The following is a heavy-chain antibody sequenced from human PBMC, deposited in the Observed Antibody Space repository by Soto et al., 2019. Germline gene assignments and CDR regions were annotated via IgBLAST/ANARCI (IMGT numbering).Heavy chain of an antibody. V-gene: IGHV4-31*03. CDR1: GGSISSGGYY. Sequence: TSETLSLTCTVSGGSISSGGYYWSWIRQHPGKGLEWIGYIYYSGSTYYNPSLKSRVTISVDTSKNQFSLKLSSVTAADTAVYYCAREGKYYDILTGPIDYWGQGTLVTVSS. CDR3: AREGKYYDILTGPIDY. D-gene: IGHD3-9*01. J-gene: IGHJ4*02. CDR2: IYYSGST.